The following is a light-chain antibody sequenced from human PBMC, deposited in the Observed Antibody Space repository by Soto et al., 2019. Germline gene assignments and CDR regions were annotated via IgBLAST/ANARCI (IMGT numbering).Light chain of an antibody. J-gene: IGLJ1*01. CDR1: TSDVGGYNL. Sequence: QSVLTQPASVSGSPGQAITISCSGTTSDVGGYNLVSWYQQHTAKAPKLLIYEGTQRPSGVSSRFSGSKSGNKAPPTISGLQAEDEADYYCCSIASRSSYVFGTGTKVTVL. CDR3: CSIASRSSYV. V-gene: IGLV2-23*01. CDR2: EGT.